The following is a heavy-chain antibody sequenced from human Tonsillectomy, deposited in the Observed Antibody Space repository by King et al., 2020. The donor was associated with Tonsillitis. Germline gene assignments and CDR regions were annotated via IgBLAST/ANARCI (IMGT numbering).Heavy chain of an antibody. D-gene: IGHD4-17*01. V-gene: IGHV3-30-3*01. J-gene: IGHJ4*02. CDR2: ISYDGSNK. Sequence: VQLVESGGGVVQPGRSLRLSCAASGFTFSSYAMHWVRQAPGKGLEWVAVISYDGSNKYYADSVGGRFTISRDNSKNTLYLQMNSLRAEDTAVYYCARESTVTTLDYWGQGTLVTVSS. CDR3: ARESTVTTLDY. CDR1: GFTFSSYA.